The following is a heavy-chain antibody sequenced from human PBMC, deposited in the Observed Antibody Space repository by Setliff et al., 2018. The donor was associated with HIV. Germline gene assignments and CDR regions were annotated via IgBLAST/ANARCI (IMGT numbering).Heavy chain of an antibody. CDR1: GYTFTSYA. J-gene: IGHJ4*02. CDR2: INAGNGNT. Sequence: GASVKVSCKASGYTFTSYAMHWVRQAPGQRLEWMGWINAGNGNTKYSQKFQGRVTITRDISASTAYMELSSLGSEDTAVFYCARRTNGYAALDYWGQGTLVTVSS. D-gene: IGHD5-12*01. CDR3: ARRTNGYAALDY. V-gene: IGHV1-3*01.